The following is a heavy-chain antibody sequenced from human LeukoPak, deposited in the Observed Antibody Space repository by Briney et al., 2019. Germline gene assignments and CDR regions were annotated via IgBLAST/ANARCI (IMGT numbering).Heavy chain of an antibody. Sequence: SVKVSCKASGGTFSSYAISWARQAPGQGLEWMGRIIPILGIANYAQKFQGRVTITADKSTSTAYMELSSLRSEDTAVYYCARDDRYCSSTSCVGGFDYWGQGTLVTVSS. V-gene: IGHV1-69*04. CDR3: ARDDRYCSSTSCVGGFDY. D-gene: IGHD2-2*01. CDR2: IIPILGIA. CDR1: GGTFSSYA. J-gene: IGHJ4*02.